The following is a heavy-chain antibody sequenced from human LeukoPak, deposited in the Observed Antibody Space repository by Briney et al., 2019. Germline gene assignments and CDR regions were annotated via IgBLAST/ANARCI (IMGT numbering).Heavy chain of an antibody. J-gene: IGHJ6*03. CDR2: ISSSGSTI. D-gene: IGHD3-3*01. CDR3: ARMGSGYYTDYYYMDV. CDR1: GFTFSSYE. Sequence: GGSLRLSCAASGFTFSSYEMNWVRQAPGKGLEWVSYISSSGSTIYYADSVKGRFTISRDNAKNSLYLQMNSLRAEDTAVYYCARMGSGYYTDYYYMDVWGKGTTVTVSS. V-gene: IGHV3-48*03.